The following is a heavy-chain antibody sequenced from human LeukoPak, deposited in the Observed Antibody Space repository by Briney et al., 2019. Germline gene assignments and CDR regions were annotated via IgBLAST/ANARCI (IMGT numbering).Heavy chain of an antibody. CDR1: GFTFSSYW. CDR2: IKQDGSEK. CDR3: AGESSDFWSGYYSGGFDY. D-gene: IGHD3-3*01. J-gene: IGHJ4*02. V-gene: IGHV3-7*01. Sequence: GGSLRLSCAASGFTFSSYWMSWVRQAPGKGLEWVANIKQDGSEKYYVDSVKGRFTISRDNAKNSLYLQMNSLRAEDTAVYYCAGESSDFWSGYYSGGFDYWGQGTLVTVSS.